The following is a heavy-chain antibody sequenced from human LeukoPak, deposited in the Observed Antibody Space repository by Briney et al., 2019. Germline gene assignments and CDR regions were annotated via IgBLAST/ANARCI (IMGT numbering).Heavy chain of an antibody. V-gene: IGHV1-18*01. D-gene: IGHD5-18*01. Sequence: ASVKVSCKASGYTFTSYGISWVRQAPGQGLEWMGWISAYNGNTNYAQKLQGRVTMTTDTSTSTAYMELRSLRSDDTAVYYCAGELNTAKRRYFDYWGQGTLVTVSS. CDR3: AGELNTAKRRYFDY. J-gene: IGHJ4*02. CDR2: ISAYNGNT. CDR1: GYTFTSYG.